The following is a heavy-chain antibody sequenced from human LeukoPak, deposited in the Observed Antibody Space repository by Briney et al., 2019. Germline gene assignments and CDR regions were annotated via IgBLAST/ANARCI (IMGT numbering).Heavy chain of an antibody. D-gene: IGHD1-20*01. V-gene: IGHV3-74*01. Sequence: PGGPLRLSCEASGFTFSSYWMHWVRQAPGKGLVWISRINADGGTTDYADSVRGRFTISRDNAKNTLYLQMNNLRAEDTAVYYCARDMTGPLDYWGQGTLVTASS. CDR2: INADGGTT. J-gene: IGHJ4*02. CDR1: GFTFSSYW. CDR3: ARDMTGPLDY.